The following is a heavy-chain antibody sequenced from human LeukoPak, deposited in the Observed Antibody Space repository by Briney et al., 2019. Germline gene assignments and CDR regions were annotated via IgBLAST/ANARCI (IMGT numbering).Heavy chain of an antibody. CDR2: IYYSGST. V-gene: IGHV4-31*03. CDR1: GGSISSGGYY. Sequence: SETLSLTCTVSGGSISSGGYYWSWIRQHPGKGLEWIGYIYYSGSTYYNPSPKSRVTISVDTSKNQFSLKLSSVTAADTAVYYCARDYYGSGAYPAYWGQGTLVTVSS. D-gene: IGHD3-10*01. J-gene: IGHJ4*02. CDR3: ARDYYGSGAYPAY.